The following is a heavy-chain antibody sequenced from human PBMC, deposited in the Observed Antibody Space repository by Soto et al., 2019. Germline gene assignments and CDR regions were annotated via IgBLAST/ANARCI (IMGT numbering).Heavy chain of an antibody. Sequence: QVQLVASGGGVVQPGRSLRLSCAASGFTFSRYGMHWVRQAPGKGLEWVAVIWYDGSIQYYGDSVEGRFIISRDDSKNTLYLQMNGLRAEDTAIYCCERDIGTNGHYLLDYWGQGTLVTVSS. CDR3: ERDIGTNGHYLLDY. V-gene: IGHV3-33*01. D-gene: IGHD2-8*01. CDR2: IWYDGSIQ. CDR1: GFTFSRYG. J-gene: IGHJ4*02.